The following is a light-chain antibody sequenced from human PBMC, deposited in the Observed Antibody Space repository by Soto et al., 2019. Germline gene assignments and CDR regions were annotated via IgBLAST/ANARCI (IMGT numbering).Light chain of an antibody. CDR1: QGISNW. Sequence: DIQMTQSPSSVSASVGDRVSITCRASQGISNWLAWYQQKPGSAPKLLIYTGSSLQSGVPSRFSGTGSGTDFTLTISSLQPEDVATYYCQQANSFHLTFGGGTKVEIK. CDR2: TGS. J-gene: IGKJ4*01. V-gene: IGKV1-12*01. CDR3: QQANSFHLT.